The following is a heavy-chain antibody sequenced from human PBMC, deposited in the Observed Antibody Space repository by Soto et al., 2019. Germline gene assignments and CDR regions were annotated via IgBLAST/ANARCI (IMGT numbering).Heavy chain of an antibody. J-gene: IGHJ4*02. CDR2: FYYTGTT. CDR1: VASLSSGSYY. D-gene: IGHD2-8*02. Sequence: SETLCLTCTVSVASLSSGSYYWSWIRQPPGKGLEWIGYFYYTGTTKYNPSLESRVTISADTSKKQFSLNLTSVTAADTAVYYCARISYWVKDYWGQGALVTVSS. CDR3: ARISYWVKDY. V-gene: IGHV4-61*01.